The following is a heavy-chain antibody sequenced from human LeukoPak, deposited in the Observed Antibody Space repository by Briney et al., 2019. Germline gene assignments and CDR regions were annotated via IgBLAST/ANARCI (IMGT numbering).Heavy chain of an antibody. D-gene: IGHD1-26*01. J-gene: IGHJ4*02. Sequence: GGSLRLSCAASGFTLSTYWMTWVRQAPGKGLEWVANIKQDGGEKHYVDSVKGRFTISRDNAKNLLYLQMNSLRVEDTALYYCARDGVAGARHPFDYWGQGTLVTVSS. CDR2: IKQDGGEK. CDR1: GFTLSTYW. V-gene: IGHV3-7*04. CDR3: ARDGVAGARHPFDY.